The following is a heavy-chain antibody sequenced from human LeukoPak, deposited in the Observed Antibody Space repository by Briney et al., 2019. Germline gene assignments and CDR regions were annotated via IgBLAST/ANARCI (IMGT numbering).Heavy chain of an antibody. V-gene: IGHV3-74*01. CDR3: ARRAGAYSHPYDY. J-gene: IGHJ4*02. CDR2: INSDGSST. CDR1: GFTFSSYW. Sequence: GGSLRLSCAASGFTFSSYWMHWVRQAPGKGLVWVSRINSDGSSTSYADSVKGRFTISRDNSKNTLFLQMNSLRAEDTAVYYCARRAGAYSHPYDYWGQGTLVTVSS. D-gene: IGHD4/OR15-4a*01.